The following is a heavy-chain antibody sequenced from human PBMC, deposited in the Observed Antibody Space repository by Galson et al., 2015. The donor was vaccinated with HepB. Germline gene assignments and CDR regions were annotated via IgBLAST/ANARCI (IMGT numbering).Heavy chain of an antibody. J-gene: IGHJ4*02. Sequence: SLRLSCAASGFTFDDYTMHWVRQAPGKGLEWVSLISWDGGSTYYADSVKGRFTISRDNSKNSLYLQMNSLRTEDTALYYCAKGGIWNCGGDCYSQYYFDYWGQGTLVTVSS. V-gene: IGHV3-43*01. CDR2: ISWDGGST. CDR1: GFTFDDYT. CDR3: AKGGIWNCGGDCYSQYYFDY. D-gene: IGHD2-21*01.